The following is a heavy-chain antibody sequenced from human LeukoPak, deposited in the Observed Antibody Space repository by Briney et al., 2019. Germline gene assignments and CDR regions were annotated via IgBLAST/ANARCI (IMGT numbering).Heavy chain of an antibody. CDR1: GFTSSSYW. CDR2: IKQDGSEK. CDR3: ARDAKPYYYDSSGYLSPTFYYGMDV. D-gene: IGHD3-22*01. J-gene: IGHJ6*02. Sequence: GGSLRLSCAASGFTSSSYWMSWVRQAPGKGLEWVANIKQDGSEKYYVDSVKGRFTISRDNAKNSLYLQMNSLRAEDTAVYYCARDAKPYYYDSSGYLSPTFYYGMDVWGQGTTVTVSS. V-gene: IGHV3-7*01.